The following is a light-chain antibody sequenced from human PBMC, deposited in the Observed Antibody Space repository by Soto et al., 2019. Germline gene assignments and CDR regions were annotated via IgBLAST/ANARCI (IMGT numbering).Light chain of an antibody. CDR2: KAS. CDR1: QSISSL. CDR3: QQYNSYLT. Sequence: DIQMTQSPSTLSASVGDRVTITCRASQSISSLFGWYQQKPGKAPKLLIYKASSLQSGVPSKFSSSGSGTEFTPTISSLQHDDFASYYCQQYNSYLTFGEGTKVEIK. V-gene: IGKV1-5*03. J-gene: IGKJ1*01.